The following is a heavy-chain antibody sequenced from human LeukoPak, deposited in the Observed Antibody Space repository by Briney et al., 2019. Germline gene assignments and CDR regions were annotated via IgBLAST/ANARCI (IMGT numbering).Heavy chain of an antibody. CDR3: ARESWGAAAGTNWFAP. J-gene: IGHJ5*02. Sequence: PGGSLRLSCPASGFTFSSYSMNWVRQAPGKGLEWVSYVRSSSSTIYYADSVKGRFTISRDNAKNSLYLQMNSLRAEDTAVYYCARESWGAAAGTNWFAPWGQGTPVTVSS. V-gene: IGHV3-48*04. CDR2: VRSSSSTI. CDR1: GFTFSSYS. D-gene: IGHD6-13*01.